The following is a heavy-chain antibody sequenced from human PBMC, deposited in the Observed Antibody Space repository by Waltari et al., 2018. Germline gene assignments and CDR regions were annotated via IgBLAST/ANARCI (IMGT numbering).Heavy chain of an antibody. V-gene: IGHV3-21*03. CDR3: AGRRDGYI. CDR2: ISRGGSDK. Sequence: EVQLVESGGGLVKPGGSLRLSCAASGFTFSSYSMNWVRQAPGKGREVVTIISRGGSDKYYSDSGKGRSTISRDNAKNSLYLQMNSLRADDTALYYCAGRRDGYIWGQGTLVTVSS. J-gene: IGHJ4*02. D-gene: IGHD5-12*01. CDR1: GFTFSSYS.